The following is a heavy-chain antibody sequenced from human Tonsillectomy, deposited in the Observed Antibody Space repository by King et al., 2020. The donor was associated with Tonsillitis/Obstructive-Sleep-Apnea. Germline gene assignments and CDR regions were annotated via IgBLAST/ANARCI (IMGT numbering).Heavy chain of an antibody. CDR1: GYTFTAFW. V-gene: IGHV5-51*01. D-gene: IGHD1-14*01. J-gene: IGHJ4*02. CDR3: VRLPEGGRRNALHY. CDR2: IYPLDSDT. Sequence: VQLVESGAEVKKPGESLRISCKGSGYTFTAFWIGWVRQMPGKGLEWMGLIYPLDSDTTYSPSFQGQVTISADESINTAYLQWSSLQASDTAMYYCVRLPEGGRRNALHYWGQGTLVTASS.